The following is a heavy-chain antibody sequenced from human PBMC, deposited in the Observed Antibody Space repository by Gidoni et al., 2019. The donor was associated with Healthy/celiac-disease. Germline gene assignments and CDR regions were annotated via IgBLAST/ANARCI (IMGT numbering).Heavy chain of an antibody. CDR2: INPNSGGT. D-gene: IGHD3-16*01. V-gene: IGHV1-2*02. Sequence: QVQLVQSGAEVKKPGASVNVSCKAYGYTFTGYYMPWVRQAPGQGLEWMGWINPNSGGTNYAQKFQGKVTMIRDTSISTAYMELSRLRSDDTAVYYCAREGGREVGWFDPWGQGTLVTVSS. CDR1: GYTFTGYY. J-gene: IGHJ5*02. CDR3: AREGGREVGWFDP.